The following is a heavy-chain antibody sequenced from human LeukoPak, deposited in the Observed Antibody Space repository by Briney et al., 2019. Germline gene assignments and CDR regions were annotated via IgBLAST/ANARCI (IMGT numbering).Heavy chain of an antibody. J-gene: IGHJ4*02. CDR1: GYTFTSYY. CDR3: ARYKWELPFDY. CDR2: ISAYNGNT. V-gene: IGHV1-18*04. D-gene: IGHD1-26*01. Sequence: ASVKVSCKASGYTFTSYYIHWVRQAPGQGLEWMGWISAYNGNTNYAQKLQGRVTMTTDTSTSTAYMELRSLRSDDTAVYYCARYKWELPFDYWGQGTLVTVSS.